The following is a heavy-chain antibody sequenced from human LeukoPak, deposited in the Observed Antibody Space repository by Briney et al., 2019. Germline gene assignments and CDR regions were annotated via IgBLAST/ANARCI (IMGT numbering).Heavy chain of an antibody. D-gene: IGHD3-22*01. CDR3: ARDSPLNYYDSSGPMGDYFDY. Sequence: ASVKVSCKASGYTFTSYYMHWVRQAPGQGLEWMGIINPSGGSTSYAQKFQGRVTMTRDTSTSTVYMELSSLRSEDTAVYYCARDSPLNYYDSSGPMGDYFDYWGQGTLVTVSS. V-gene: IGHV1-46*01. CDR1: GYTFTSYY. J-gene: IGHJ4*01. CDR2: INPSGGST.